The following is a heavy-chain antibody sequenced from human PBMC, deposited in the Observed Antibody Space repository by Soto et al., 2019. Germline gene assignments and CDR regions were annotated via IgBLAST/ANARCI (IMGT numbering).Heavy chain of an antibody. Sequence: QVHLVQSGAEVKKPGASVKVSCKSSGYIFMNYAIHWVRQTPGPGFEWMGWIHAGDGKTNYPQSLQGRVTITRDTNASTVYMELGALTSEDTSLDYCAGVPRSTSYIVAVPAVMFVEWFAPLGPGALVTVYS. CDR1: GYIFMNYA. CDR2: IHAGDGKT. J-gene: IGHJ5*02. CDR3: AGVPRSTSYIVAVPAVMFVEWFAP. D-gene: IGHD2-15*01. V-gene: IGHV1-3*01.